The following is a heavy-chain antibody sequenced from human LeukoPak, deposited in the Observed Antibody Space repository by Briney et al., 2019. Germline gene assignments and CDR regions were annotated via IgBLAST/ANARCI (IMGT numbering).Heavy chain of an antibody. CDR3: ARGPYYYGSGSYYLGIGY. D-gene: IGHD3-10*01. Sequence: SETLSLTCTVSGGSISGYYWSWIRQPPGKGLEWIGYIYYSGSTNYNPSLKSRVTISVDTSKNQFSLKLSSVTAADTAVYYCARGPYYYGSGSYYLGIGYWGQGTLVTLSS. CDR2: IYYSGST. V-gene: IGHV4-59*01. CDR1: GGSISGYY. J-gene: IGHJ4*02.